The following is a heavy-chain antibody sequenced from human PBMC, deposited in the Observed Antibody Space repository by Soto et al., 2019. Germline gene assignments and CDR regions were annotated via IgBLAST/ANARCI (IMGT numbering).Heavy chain of an antibody. CDR2: INPNSGGT. Sequence: QVQLVQSGAEVKKPGASVKVSCKASGYTFTGYYMHWVRQAPGQGLEWMGWINPNSGGTNNAQKFQGWVTMTRDTSISTAYMELSRLRSDDTAVYYCARGEGGPRWGSIDYWGQGTLVTVSS. CDR3: ARGEGGPRWGSIDY. V-gene: IGHV1-2*04. CDR1: GYTFTGYY. J-gene: IGHJ4*02. D-gene: IGHD2-21*01.